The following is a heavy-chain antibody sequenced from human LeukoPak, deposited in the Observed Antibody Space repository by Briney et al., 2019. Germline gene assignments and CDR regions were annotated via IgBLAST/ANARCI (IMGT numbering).Heavy chain of an antibody. D-gene: IGHD3-22*01. J-gene: IGHJ3*02. Sequence: ASVKVSCKASGYTFTSYYMHWVRQAPGQGLEWMGIINPSGGSTSYAQKFQGRVTMTRDTSTSTVYMELSSLRSEDTAVYYCARDRQITMIVENAFDIWGQGTMVTVSS. CDR1: GYTFTSYY. CDR3: ARDRQITMIVENAFDI. V-gene: IGHV1-46*01. CDR2: INPSGGST.